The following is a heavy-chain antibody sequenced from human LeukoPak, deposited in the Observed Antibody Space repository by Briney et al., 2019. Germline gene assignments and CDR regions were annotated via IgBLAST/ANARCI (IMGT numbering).Heavy chain of an antibody. CDR1: GYSFTSYW. CDR3: ARGSGSYHTAYMN. J-gene: IGHJ4*02. V-gene: IGHV5-51*01. D-gene: IGHD1-26*01. Sequence: PGESLKISSKGTGYSFTSYWIGWVRQMHGKGLEWIGIIYPGDSDTRYSPSFQGQVTISADKSLSTAYLQWSSLKASDTAMYYCARGSGSYHTAYMNWGQGSPVTVSS. CDR2: IYPGDSDT.